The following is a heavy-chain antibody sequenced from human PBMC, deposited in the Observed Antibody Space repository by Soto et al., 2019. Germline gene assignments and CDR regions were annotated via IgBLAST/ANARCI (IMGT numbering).Heavy chain of an antibody. CDR1: GFTFSSYG. CDR2: ISYDESNK. D-gene: IGHD6-13*01. V-gene: IGHV3-30*18. J-gene: IGHJ6*02. CDR3: AKSIAAVGTPPYFYYYGMDV. Sequence: QVQLVESGGGVVQPGRSLRLSCAASGFTFSSYGMHWVRQAPGKGLEWVAVISYDESNKYYADSVKGRFTISRDNSKNTXYXXMNSLRAEDTAVYYCAKSIAAVGTPPYFYYYGMDVWGQGTTVTVSS.